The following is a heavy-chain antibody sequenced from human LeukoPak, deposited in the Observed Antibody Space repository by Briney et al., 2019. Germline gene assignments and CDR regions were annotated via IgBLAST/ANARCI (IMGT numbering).Heavy chain of an antibody. CDR3: AKDREGGSSSFDY. CDR1: GFTFSSYG. CDR2: ISSDGSGK. Sequence: HPGGSLRLSCAASGFTFSSYGMHWVRQAPGKGLEWVAVISSDGSGKHYADSVKGRFTISRDNSKNTLYLQMNNLRPEDTAVVYCAKDREGGSSSFDYWGQGTLVTVSS. V-gene: IGHV3-30*18. D-gene: IGHD6-6*01. J-gene: IGHJ4*02.